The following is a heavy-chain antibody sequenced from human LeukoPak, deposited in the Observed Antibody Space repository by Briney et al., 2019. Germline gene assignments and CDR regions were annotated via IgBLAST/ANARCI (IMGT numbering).Heavy chain of an antibody. Sequence: PGGSLRLSCAASGFTFSSYAMSWVRQAPGKGLEWVSAISGSGGSTYYADSVKGRFTISRDNSKNTLYLQMNSLRAEDTAVYYCAKTGGSSYYYYYMDVWGKGTTVTVSS. D-gene: IGHD1-26*01. J-gene: IGHJ6*03. V-gene: IGHV3-23*01. CDR2: ISGSGGST. CDR3: AKTGGSSYYYYYMDV. CDR1: GFTFSSYA.